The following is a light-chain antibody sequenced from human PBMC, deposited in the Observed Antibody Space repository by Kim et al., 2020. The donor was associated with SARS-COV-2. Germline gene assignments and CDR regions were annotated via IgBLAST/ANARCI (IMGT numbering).Light chain of an antibody. CDR2: GKN. J-gene: IGLJ2*01. V-gene: IGLV3-19*01. CDR3: NSRDSNDNVV. Sequence: SSELTQDPAVSVALGQTVRITCQGDSLRSYYATWYQQKPGQAPIVVIYGKNNRPSGIPDRSSGSSPGNTASLTITGTQAGDEADYYCNSRDSNDNVVFGG. CDR1: SLRSYY.